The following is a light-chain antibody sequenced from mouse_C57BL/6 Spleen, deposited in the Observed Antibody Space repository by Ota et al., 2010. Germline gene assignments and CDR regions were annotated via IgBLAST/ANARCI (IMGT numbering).Light chain of an antibody. J-gene: IGKJ2*01. CDR1: KCKL. CDR3: HQYHRSPYT. CDR2: STS. V-gene: IGKV4-57*01. Sequence: LPTSPAIMSASSRGEGHHNLQCHLKCKLHTLVPAEARSLLPNSGFTSTSNLASGVPPRFSGSGSGTSYSLTISSMEAEDAATYYCHQYHRSPYTFGGGTKLEIK.